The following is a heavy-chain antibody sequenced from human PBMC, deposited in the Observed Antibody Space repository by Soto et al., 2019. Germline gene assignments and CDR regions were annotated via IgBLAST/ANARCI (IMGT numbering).Heavy chain of an antibody. CDR3: ARQSYITIFGVVINFFDY. J-gene: IGHJ4*02. Sequence: GESLKISCKGSGYSFTSYWIGWVRQMTGKGLEWMGIIYPGDSDTRYSPSFQGQVTISADKSISTAYLQWSSLKASDTAMYYCARQSYITIFGVVINFFDYWGQGTLVTVSS. V-gene: IGHV5-51*01. CDR2: IYPGDSDT. CDR1: GYSFTSYW. D-gene: IGHD3-3*01.